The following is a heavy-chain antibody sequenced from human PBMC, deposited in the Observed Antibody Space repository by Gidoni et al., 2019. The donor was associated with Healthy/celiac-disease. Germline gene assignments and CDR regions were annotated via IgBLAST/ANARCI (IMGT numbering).Heavy chain of an antibody. D-gene: IGHD6-13*01. CDR1: GYTFTSYA. Sequence: QVQLVQSGAEVKKPGASVKVSCKASGYTFTSYAMHWVRQAPGQRLEWMGWINAGNGNTKYSQKFQGRVTITRDTSASTAYMELSSLRSEDTAVYYCARGVAAAGPDRYYYYYMDVWGKGTTVTVSS. V-gene: IGHV1-3*01. J-gene: IGHJ6*03. CDR3: ARGVAAAGPDRYYYYYMDV. CDR2: INAGNGNT.